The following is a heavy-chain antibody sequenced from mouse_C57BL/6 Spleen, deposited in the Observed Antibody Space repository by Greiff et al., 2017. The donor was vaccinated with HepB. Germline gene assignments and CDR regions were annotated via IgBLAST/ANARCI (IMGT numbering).Heavy chain of an antibody. CDR2: IDPETGGT. D-gene: IGHD1-1*01. CDR1: GYTFTDYE. J-gene: IGHJ2*01. Sequence: VQLQQSGAELVRPGASVTLSCKASGYTFTDYEMHWVKQTPVHGLEWIGAIDPETGGTAYNQKFKGKAILTADKSSSTAYMELRSLTSEDSAVYYCTKITTVVAEDYWGQGTTLTVSS. CDR3: TKITTVVAEDY. V-gene: IGHV1-15*01.